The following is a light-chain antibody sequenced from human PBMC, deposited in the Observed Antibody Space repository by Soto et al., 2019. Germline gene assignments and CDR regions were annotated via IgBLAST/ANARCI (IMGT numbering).Light chain of an antibody. Sequence: QSALTQPPSASGSPGQSVTISCTGTSSDVGGYNYVSWYQQHPGKAPKLMIYEVSKRPSGVPDRFSGSKSGNTASLTVSGRRGEDEADYYCSAYAGSNNLGVFGTGTKLTVL. CDR2: EVS. V-gene: IGLV2-8*01. CDR1: SSDVGGYNY. J-gene: IGLJ1*01. CDR3: SAYAGSNNLGV.